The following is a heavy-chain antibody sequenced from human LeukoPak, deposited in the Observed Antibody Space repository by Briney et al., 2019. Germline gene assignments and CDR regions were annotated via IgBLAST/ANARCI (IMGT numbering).Heavy chain of an antibody. CDR2: ISYDGSNK. V-gene: IGHV3-30*19. CDR3: ARGLGYCTNGVCPLGY. Sequence: GGSLRLSCAASGFTFSSYGMHWVRQAPGKGLEWVAVISYDGSNKYYADSVKGRFTISRDNSKNTLYLQMNSLRAEDTAVYYCARGLGYCTNGVCPLGYWGQGTLVTVSS. D-gene: IGHD2-8*01. CDR1: GFTFSSYG. J-gene: IGHJ4*02.